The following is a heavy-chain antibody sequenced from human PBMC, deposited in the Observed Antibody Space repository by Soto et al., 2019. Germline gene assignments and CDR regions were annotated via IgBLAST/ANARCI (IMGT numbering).Heavy chain of an antibody. J-gene: IGHJ4*02. V-gene: IGHV1-2*02. CDR3: ARDVGDYSNYVDY. Sequence: ASVKVSCKASGYTFTGYYMHWVRQAPGQGLEWMGWINPNSGGTNYAQKLQGRVTMTRDTSISTAYMELSSLRSDDTAVYYCARDVGDYSNYVDYWGQGTLVTVSS. D-gene: IGHD4-4*01. CDR1: GYTFTGYY. CDR2: INPNSGGT.